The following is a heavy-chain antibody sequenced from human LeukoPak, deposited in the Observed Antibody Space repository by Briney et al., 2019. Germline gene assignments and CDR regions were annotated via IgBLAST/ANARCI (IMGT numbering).Heavy chain of an antibody. V-gene: IGHV4-59*01. J-gene: IGHJ4*02. CDR1: GGSINSYY. D-gene: IGHD6-19*01. Sequence: SETLSLTCTVSGGSINSYYWSWIRQPPGKGLEWIGYIHYSGNTNYNPSLKSRVTVAVDTSKNQFSLNLTSVTAADTAVYYCARASSSGWYSDYWGQGSLVTVSS. CDR3: ARASSSGWYSDY. CDR2: IHYSGNT.